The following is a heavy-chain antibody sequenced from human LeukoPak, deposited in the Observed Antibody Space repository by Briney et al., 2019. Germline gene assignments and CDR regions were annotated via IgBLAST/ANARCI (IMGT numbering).Heavy chain of an antibody. J-gene: IGHJ4*02. D-gene: IGHD6-13*01. CDR2: IYYSGST. V-gene: IGHV4-59*01. Sequence: PSETLSLTCTVSGGSISSYYWSWIRQPPGKGLEWIGYIYYSGSTNYNPSLKSRVTISVDTSKNQFSLKLSSVTAADTAVYYCASAVKSSSWYMDYWGQGTLVTVSS. CDR3: ASAVKSSSWYMDY. CDR1: GGSISSYY.